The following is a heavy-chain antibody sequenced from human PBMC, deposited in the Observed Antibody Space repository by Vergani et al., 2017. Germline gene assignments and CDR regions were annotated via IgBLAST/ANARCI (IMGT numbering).Heavy chain of an antibody. CDR1: GGSFSGYY. J-gene: IGHJ4*02. V-gene: IGHV4-34*01. D-gene: IGHD6-6*01. Sequence: QVQLQQWGAGLLKPSETLSLTCAVYGGSFSGYYWSWIRQPPGKGLEWIGEINHSGSTNYNPSLKSRVTISVDTSKNQFSLKLSSVTAADTAVYYCARGSRGLSILLGRGSIAARRGYFVYWGQGTLVTVSS. CDR3: ARGSRGLSILLGRGSIAARRGYFVY. CDR2: INHSGST.